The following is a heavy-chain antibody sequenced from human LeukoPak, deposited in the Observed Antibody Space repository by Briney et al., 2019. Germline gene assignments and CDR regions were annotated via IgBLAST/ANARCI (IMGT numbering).Heavy chain of an antibody. V-gene: IGHV4-59*01. J-gene: IGHJ6*03. CDR3: ASTYGDYGLHAYYYYMDV. D-gene: IGHD4-17*01. CDR2: IYYSGST. CDR1: GGSISSYY. Sequence: SETLSLTCTVSGGSISSYYWICIRQPPGKGLEWMGYIYYSGSTNYNPSLKSRVTISVDTSKNQFSLKLSSVTAADTAVYYCASTYGDYGLHAYYYYMDVWGKGTTVTVSS.